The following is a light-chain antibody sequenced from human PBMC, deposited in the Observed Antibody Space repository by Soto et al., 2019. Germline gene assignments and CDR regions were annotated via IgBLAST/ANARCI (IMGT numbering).Light chain of an antibody. CDR3: QQYDDWPPFT. Sequence: EIVMTQSPGTLSLSPGERATLSCRSSQSVSSRLAWYQQKPGQAPRLLISGASSRATGIADRFSGTGSGTDFTLTISSLQSEDFAVYYCQQYDDWPPFTFGQGTRLEIK. CDR1: QSVSSR. CDR2: GAS. V-gene: IGKV3D-15*01. J-gene: IGKJ5*01.